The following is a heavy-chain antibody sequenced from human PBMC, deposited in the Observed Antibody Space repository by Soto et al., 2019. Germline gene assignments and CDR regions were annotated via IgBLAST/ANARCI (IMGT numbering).Heavy chain of an antibody. CDR2: IIPIVGTA. Sequence: QVQLVQSGAEVKKPGSSVKVSCKASGGTFSSYAISWVRQAPGQGLEWVGGIIPIVGTANYAQKFQGRVTITADKSTSTAYMELNSLRSEDTAVYYCARSSKGYNMHFDYWGQGTLVTVSS. V-gene: IGHV1-69*06. CDR1: GGTFSSYA. J-gene: IGHJ4*02. D-gene: IGHD5-12*01. CDR3: ARSSKGYNMHFDY.